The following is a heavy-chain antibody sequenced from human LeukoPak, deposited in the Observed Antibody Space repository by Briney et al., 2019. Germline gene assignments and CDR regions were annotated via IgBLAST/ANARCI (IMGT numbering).Heavy chain of an antibody. CDR1: GFTFSSYS. CDR3: ARGGSRLGDCISTSCYTTFDY. D-gene: IGHD2-2*02. V-gene: IGHV3-21*01. Sequence: GGSLRLSCAASGFTFSSYSMNWVRQAPGKGLEWVSSISSSSSYIYYADSVKGRFTISRDNAKNSLYLQMNSLRAEDTAVYYCARGGSRLGDCISTSCYTTFDYWGQGTLVTVSS. J-gene: IGHJ4*02. CDR2: ISSSSSYI.